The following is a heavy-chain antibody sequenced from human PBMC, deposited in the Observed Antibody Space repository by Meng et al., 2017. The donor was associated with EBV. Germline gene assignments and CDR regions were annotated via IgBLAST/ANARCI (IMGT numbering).Heavy chain of an antibody. J-gene: IGHJ4*02. CDR3: ARAEIAAAGRLDY. CDR1: GGTCRSYA. D-gene: IGHD6-13*01. CDR2: IIPIFGTA. Sequence: GGEVQRAVSVVKGYLTAAGGTCRSYAMSWVRQAVGKGIEWMGGIIPIFGTANYEQEFQGRVTITADKSTRTDYMELSSLRSEDTDVYYCARAEIAAAGRLDYWGQGTLVTVSS. V-gene: IGHV1-69*06.